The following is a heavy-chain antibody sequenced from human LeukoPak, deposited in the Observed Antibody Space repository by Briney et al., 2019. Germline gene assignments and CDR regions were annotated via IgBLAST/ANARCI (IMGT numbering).Heavy chain of an antibody. CDR3: ARDRGVDYCSGGSCSHYYYYMDV. D-gene: IGHD2-15*01. Sequence: PSETLSLTCTVSGGSISSSSYYWAWIRQPPGKGLEWIGSIHYSGSTSYNPSLQSRVTISIDTSKNQFSLKLRFVTAADTAVYYCARDRGVDYCSGGSCSHYYYYMDVWGKGTTVTISS. CDR1: GGSISSSSYY. CDR2: IHYSGST. J-gene: IGHJ6*03. V-gene: IGHV4-39*07.